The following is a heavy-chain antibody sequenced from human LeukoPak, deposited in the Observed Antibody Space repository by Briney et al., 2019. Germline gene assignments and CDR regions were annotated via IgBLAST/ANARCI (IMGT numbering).Heavy chain of an antibody. CDR1: GGSISSGGYS. CDR3: GFYGSGSPYYFDY. D-gene: IGHD3-10*01. J-gene: IGHJ4*02. Sequence: SETLSLTCAVSGGSISSGGYSWSWIRQPPGKGLEWIGYIYHSGSTYYNPSLKSRVTISVDRSKNQFSLKLSSVTAADTAVYYCGFYGSGSPYYFDYGGQGTLVTVS. CDR2: IYHSGST. V-gene: IGHV4-30-2*01.